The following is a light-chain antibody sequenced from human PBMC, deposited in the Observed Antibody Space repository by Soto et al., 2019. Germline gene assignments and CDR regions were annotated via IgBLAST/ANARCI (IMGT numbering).Light chain of an antibody. CDR2: DVS. V-gene: IGLV2-14*01. Sequence: QSALTQPASVSGSPGQSITISCTGTSSDVGGYNYVSWYQQHPGKAPKFMIYDVSNRPSGVSNRFSGSKSGNTASLTISGLQAEDEADYYFNSYTSSSTLVFGGGTKVTVL. J-gene: IGLJ2*01. CDR1: SSDVGGYNY. CDR3: NSYTSSSTLV.